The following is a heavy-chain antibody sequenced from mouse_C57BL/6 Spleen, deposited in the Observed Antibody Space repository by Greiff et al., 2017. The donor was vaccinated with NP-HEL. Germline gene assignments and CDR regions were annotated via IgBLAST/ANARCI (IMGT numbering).Heavy chain of an antibody. CDR2: INSDGGST. V-gene: IGHV5-2*01. J-gene: IGHJ2*01. D-gene: IGHD2-5*01. Sequence: EVKLVESGGGLVQPGESLKLSCESNEYEFPSHDMSWVRKTPEKRLELVAAINSDGGSTYYPDTMERRFIISRDNTNKTLYLQMSSLRTEDTDLYYCARHLIVTYYFDYWGQGNTLTVSS. CDR1: EYEFPSHD. CDR3: ARHLIVTYYFDY.